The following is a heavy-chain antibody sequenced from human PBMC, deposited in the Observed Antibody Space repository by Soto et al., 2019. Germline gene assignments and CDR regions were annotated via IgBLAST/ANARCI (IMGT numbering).Heavy chain of an antibody. Sequence: QVQLVESGGGVVQPGRSLRLSCAASGFTFSSYGMHWVRQAPGKGLEWVAVIWNDGSNKYYADSVKGRFTISRDNSKNTLDLQMNSLSAEDTAVYYCARSYYCNTGSCYRFDYWGQGTLVTVSS. CDR3: ARSYYCNTGSCYRFDY. V-gene: IGHV3-33*01. CDR2: IWNDGSNK. J-gene: IGHJ4*02. CDR1: GFTFSSYG. D-gene: IGHD2-15*01.